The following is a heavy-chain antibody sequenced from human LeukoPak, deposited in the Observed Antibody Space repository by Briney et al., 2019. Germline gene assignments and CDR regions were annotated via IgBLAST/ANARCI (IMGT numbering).Heavy chain of an antibody. CDR2: SYYSGST. CDR1: GGSISSGGYY. D-gene: IGHD3-22*01. J-gene: IGHJ4*02. CDR3: ARSPTYYYDSSGYYLDS. Sequence: SQTLSLTCTVSGGSISSGGYYWSWIRQHPGKGLEWIGYSYYSGSTYYNPSLKSRVTISVDTSKNQFSLKLNSVTAAYTAVYYCARSPTYYYDSSGYYLDSWGQGTLVTVSS. V-gene: IGHV4-31*03.